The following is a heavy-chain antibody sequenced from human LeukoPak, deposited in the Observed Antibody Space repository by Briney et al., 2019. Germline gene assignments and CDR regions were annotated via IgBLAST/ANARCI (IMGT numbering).Heavy chain of an antibody. D-gene: IGHD1-26*01. CDR2: TYYSGST. CDR3: AAHIVGATGTDY. CDR1: GGSISSYY. V-gene: IGHV4-59*01. Sequence: SETLSLTCTVSGGSISSYYWSWIRQPPGKGLGWIGYTYYSGSTNYNPSLKSRVTISVDTSKNQFSLKLSSVTAADTAVYYCAAHIVGATGTDYWGQGTLVTVSS. J-gene: IGHJ4*02.